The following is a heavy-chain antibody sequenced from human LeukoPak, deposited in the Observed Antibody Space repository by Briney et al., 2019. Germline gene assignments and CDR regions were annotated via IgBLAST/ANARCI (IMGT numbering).Heavy chain of an antibody. CDR3: ARGGLTIFGVVIHFDY. Sequence: GRSLRLSCAASGFTFSSYAMHWVRQAPGKGLEWVAVISYDGSNKYYADSVKGRFTISRDNSKNTLHLQMNSLRAEDTAVYYCARGGLTIFGVVIHFDYWGQGTLVTVSS. CDR1: GFTFSSYA. V-gene: IGHV3-30*04. CDR2: ISYDGSNK. J-gene: IGHJ4*02. D-gene: IGHD3-3*01.